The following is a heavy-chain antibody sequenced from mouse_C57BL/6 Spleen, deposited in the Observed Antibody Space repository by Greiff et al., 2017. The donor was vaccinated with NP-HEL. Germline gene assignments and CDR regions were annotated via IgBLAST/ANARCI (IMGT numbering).Heavy chain of an antibody. CDR3: ATHYYGSSYDAMDY. V-gene: IGHV1-55*01. D-gene: IGHD1-1*01. Sequence: QVQLQQPGAELVKPGASVKMSCKASGYTFTSYWITWVKQRPGQGLEWIGDIYPGSGSTNYNEKFKSKATLTVDTSSSTAYMQLSSLTSEDSAVYYCATHYYGSSYDAMDYWGQGTSVTVSS. J-gene: IGHJ4*01. CDR1: GYTFTSYW. CDR2: IYPGSGST.